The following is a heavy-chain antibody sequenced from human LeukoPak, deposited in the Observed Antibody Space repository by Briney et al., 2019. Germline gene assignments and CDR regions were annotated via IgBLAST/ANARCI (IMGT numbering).Heavy chain of an antibody. CDR1: GFTFSSYA. J-gene: IGHJ4*02. V-gene: IGHV3-30-3*01. D-gene: IGHD1-26*01. CDR2: ISYDGSNK. Sequence: YPGGSLRLSCAASGFTFSSYAMHWVRQAPGKGLEWVAVISYDGSNKYYADSVKGRFTIYRDNSKNTLYLQMNSLRAEDTAVYYCARLIVGAIDYWGQGTLVTVSS. CDR3: ARLIVGAIDY.